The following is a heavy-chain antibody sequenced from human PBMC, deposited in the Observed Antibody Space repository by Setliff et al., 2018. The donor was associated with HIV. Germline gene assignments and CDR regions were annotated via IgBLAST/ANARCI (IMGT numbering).Heavy chain of an antibody. CDR1: GFSLSTSGVG. CDR3: AHRLGYCSGGSCFGAFDI. Sequence: KSGPTLVNPTQTLTLTCTFSGFSLSTSGVGVGWIRQPPGKALEWLALIYWNDDKRYSPFLQSRLTITKDTSKNQVVLTMTNMDPVDTATYYCAHRLGYCSGGSCFGAFDIWGQGTMVTVSS. CDR2: IYWNDDK. D-gene: IGHD2-15*01. V-gene: IGHV2-5*01. J-gene: IGHJ3*02.